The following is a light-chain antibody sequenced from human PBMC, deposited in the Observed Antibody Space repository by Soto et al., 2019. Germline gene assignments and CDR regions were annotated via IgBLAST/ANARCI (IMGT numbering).Light chain of an antibody. V-gene: IGKV3-15*01. CDR3: HPYNNWPPWT. J-gene: IGKJ1*01. CDR2: GAS. Sequence: EVVLTQSPGTLSLSPGERATLSCRASQSVSSSYLAWYQQKPGQAPRLLIYGASSRATGIPARFSGSGSGTEFTLTISSLQSEDFAVYYCHPYNNWPPWTFGQGTKVDIK. CDR1: QSVSSSY.